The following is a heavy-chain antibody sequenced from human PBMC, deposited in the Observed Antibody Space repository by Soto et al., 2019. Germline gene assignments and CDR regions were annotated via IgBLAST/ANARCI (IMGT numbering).Heavy chain of an antibody. CDR1: GFTFSDYA. D-gene: IGHD3-3*01. J-gene: IGHJ4*02. Sequence: GSLRLSCAASGFTFSDYAMSWVRQAPGKGLEWVSSISGRGDSRYSADSGKGRFTISRDNSKNTLYLQMNSLRAEDTAVYYCARDPPHAPNYDFWSGYYWYFDYWGQGTLVTVSS. V-gene: IGHV3-23*01. CDR3: ARDPPHAPNYDFWSGYYWYFDY. CDR2: ISGRGDSR.